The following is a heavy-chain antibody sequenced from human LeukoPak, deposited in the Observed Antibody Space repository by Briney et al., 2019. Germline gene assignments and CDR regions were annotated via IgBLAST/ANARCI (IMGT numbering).Heavy chain of an antibody. CDR1: GGSISSFH. V-gene: IGHV4-59*01. Sequence: LETLSLTCTVSGGSISSFHWSWIRQPPGKGLEHIGNIYDSGSTYYNPSLKSRVTISVGTSKNQFSLKLTPVTTADTAVYYCARAPTITTCFDYWGQGTLVTVSS. J-gene: IGHJ4*02. D-gene: IGHD4-17*01. CDR3: ARAPTITTCFDY. CDR2: IYDSGST.